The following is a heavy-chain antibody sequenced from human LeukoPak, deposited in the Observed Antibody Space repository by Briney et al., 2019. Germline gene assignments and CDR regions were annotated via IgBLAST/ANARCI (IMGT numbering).Heavy chain of an antibody. CDR2: ISYDGSNK. Sequence: GGSLRLSCAASGFTFSSYGMHWVRQAPGKGLGWVAVISYDGSNKYYADSVKGRFTISRDNSKNTLYLQMNSLRAEDTAVYYCAKARDTWYYFDYWGQGTLVTVSS. D-gene: IGHD2-15*01. CDR3: AKARDTWYYFDY. J-gene: IGHJ4*02. CDR1: GFTFSSYG. V-gene: IGHV3-30*18.